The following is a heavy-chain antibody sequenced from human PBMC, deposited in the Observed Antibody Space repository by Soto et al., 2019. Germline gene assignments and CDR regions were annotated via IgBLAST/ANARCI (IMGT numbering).Heavy chain of an antibody. J-gene: IGHJ4*02. CDR3: ARAPYYDILTGYYTDC. CDR2: MNPNSGNT. Sequence: VKVSCKASGYTFTSYDINWVRQATGQGLEWMGWMNPNSGNTGYAQKFQGRVTMTRNTSISTAYMELSSLRSEDTAVYYCARAPYYDILTGYYTDCWGQGALVTVSS. V-gene: IGHV1-8*01. D-gene: IGHD3-9*01. CDR1: GYTFTSYD.